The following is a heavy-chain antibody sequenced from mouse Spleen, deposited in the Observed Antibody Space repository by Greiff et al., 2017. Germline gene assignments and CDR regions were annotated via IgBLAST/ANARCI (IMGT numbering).Heavy chain of an antibody. CDR1: GFTFSDYG. J-gene: IGHJ1*01. CDR2: ISSGSSTI. D-gene: IGHD2-4*01. CDR3: ARMITTGWYFDV. Sequence: EVKLMESGGGLVKPGGSLKLSCAASGFTFSDYGMHWVRQAPEKGLEWVAYISSGSSTIYYADTVKGRFTISRDNAKNTLFLQITSLRSEDTAMYYCARMITTGWYFDVWGAGTTVTVSS. V-gene: IGHV5-17*01.